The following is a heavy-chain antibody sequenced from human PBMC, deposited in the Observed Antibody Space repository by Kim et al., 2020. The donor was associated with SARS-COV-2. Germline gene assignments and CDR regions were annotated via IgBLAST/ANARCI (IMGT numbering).Heavy chain of an antibody. V-gene: IGHV3-23*01. Sequence: GGSLRLSCAASGFTFSSYAMSWVRQAPGKGLEWVSAISGSGGSTYYADSVKGRFTISRDNSKNTLYLQMNSLRAEDTAVYYCAKGIAAAWELEGWFDPWGQGTLVTVSS. CDR2: ISGSGGST. CDR1: GFTFSSYA. J-gene: IGHJ5*02. D-gene: IGHD6-13*01. CDR3: AKGIAAAWELEGWFDP.